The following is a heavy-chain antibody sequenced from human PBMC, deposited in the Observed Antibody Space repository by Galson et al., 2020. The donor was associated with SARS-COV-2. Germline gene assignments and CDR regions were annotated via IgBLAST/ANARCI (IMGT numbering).Heavy chain of an antibody. D-gene: IGHD2-21*01. J-gene: IGHJ4*02. CDR2: IIPNSGVT. Sequence: ASVKVSCQASGYTFNDYYIHWVRRAPGQGLEWMGWIIPNSGVTNYAQEFQGRVTMTRATSISTAYMQLTRLTSDDRAVYYCATGAGLYSPDYWGQGTLITVSS. CDR3: ATGAGLYSPDY. V-gene: IGHV1-2*02. CDR1: GYTFNDYY.